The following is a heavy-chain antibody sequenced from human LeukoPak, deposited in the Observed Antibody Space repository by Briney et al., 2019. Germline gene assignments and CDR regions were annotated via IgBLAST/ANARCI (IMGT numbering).Heavy chain of an antibody. Sequence: PSETLSLTCTVSGGSISSYYWSWIRQPPGKGLEWIGYIYYSGSTNYNPSLKSRVTMSVDTSKNQFSLKLSSVTAADTAVYYCAREYYGSGSPFDYWGQGTLVTVSS. V-gene: IGHV4-59*01. CDR3: AREYYGSGSPFDY. D-gene: IGHD3-10*01. J-gene: IGHJ4*02. CDR1: GGSISSYY. CDR2: IYYSGST.